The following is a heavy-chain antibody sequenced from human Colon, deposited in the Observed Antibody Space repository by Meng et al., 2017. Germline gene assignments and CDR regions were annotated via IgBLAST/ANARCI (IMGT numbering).Heavy chain of an antibody. J-gene: IGHJ4*02. CDR1: GGPLTSNSG. CDR2: IYHSETT. CDR3: ASRPAAFRTYYFDY. Sequence: AQLEESGPGRAQPAGAPSLPCAVSGGPLTSNSGWSWVRQPQGTGLEWIGQIYHSETTNYHPSLKSRVTISVDRSHNQFSLNLRSLTAADTATYYCASRPAAFRTYYFDYWGQGTLVTVSS. V-gene: IGHV4-4*02. D-gene: IGHD2-21*02.